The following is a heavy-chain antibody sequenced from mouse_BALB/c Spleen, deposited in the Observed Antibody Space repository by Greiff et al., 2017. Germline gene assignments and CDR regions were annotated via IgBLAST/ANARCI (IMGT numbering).Heavy chain of an antibody. Sequence: QVQLQQSAAELARPGASVKMSCKASGYTFTSYTMHWVKQRPGQGLEWIGYINPSSGYTEYNQKFKDKTTLTADKSSSTAYMQLSSLTSEDSAVYYCALLWSSWFAYWGQGTLVTVSA. J-gene: IGHJ3*01. V-gene: IGHV1-4*02. CDR2: INPSSGYT. D-gene: IGHD2-1*01. CDR3: ALLWSSWFAY. CDR1: GYTFTSYT.